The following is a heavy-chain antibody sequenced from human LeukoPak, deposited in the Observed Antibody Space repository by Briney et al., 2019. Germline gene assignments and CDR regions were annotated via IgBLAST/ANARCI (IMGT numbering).Heavy chain of an antibody. D-gene: IGHD3-16*01. J-gene: IGHJ4*02. CDR3: ARDLGRGVFDY. V-gene: IGHV1-18*01. CDR1: GYTFTRNG. CDR2: ISAYYGNT. Sequence: ASVKVSCKASGYTFTRNGISWVRQAPGQGLEWMGWISAYYGNTNYAQNLQGRVTMTTDTSTSTGYMELRSLRSDDTAVYYCARDLGRGVFDYWGQGTLVTVSS.